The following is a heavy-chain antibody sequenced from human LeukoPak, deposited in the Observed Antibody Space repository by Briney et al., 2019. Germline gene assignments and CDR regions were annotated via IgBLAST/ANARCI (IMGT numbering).Heavy chain of an antibody. V-gene: IGHV3-43*01. Sequence: GGSLRLSCAASGFKIGDSTMHWVRQAPGKGLEWVSFIGGGGRMTMYADSVKGRFTVSRDNAKNSLYLQMHSLTTEDTAFYYCAKDEGGYAGLDHWGQGTLVTVSS. J-gene: IGHJ4*02. CDR2: IGGGGRMT. CDR3: AKDEGGYAGLDH. D-gene: IGHD5-12*01. CDR1: GFKIGDST.